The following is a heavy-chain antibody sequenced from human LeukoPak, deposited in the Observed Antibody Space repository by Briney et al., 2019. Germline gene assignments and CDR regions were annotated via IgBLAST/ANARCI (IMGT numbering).Heavy chain of an antibody. D-gene: IGHD6-25*01. CDR1: GFTFSSYA. J-gene: IGHJ3*02. V-gene: IGHV3-21*01. Sequence: GGSLRLSCAASGFTFSSYAMSWVRQAPGKGLEWVSSISSSSSYIYYADSVKGRFTISRDNAKNSLYLQMNSLRAEDTAVYYCARDRQRADNAFDIWGQGTMVTVSS. CDR3: ARDRQRADNAFDI. CDR2: ISSSSSYI.